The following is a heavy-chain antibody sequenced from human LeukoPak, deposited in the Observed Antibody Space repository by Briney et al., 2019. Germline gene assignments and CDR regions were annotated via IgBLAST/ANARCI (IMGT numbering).Heavy chain of an antibody. CDR1: GGSISSYY. Sequence: SETLSLACTVSGGSISSYYWSWIRQPPGQGLEWIGYIYYSGSTNYNPSLKSQVTISVDTSRNQFSLKLSSVTAADTTVYYCARGSKEFDYWGQGILVTVSS. V-gene: IGHV4-59*01. D-gene: IGHD2-2*01. J-gene: IGHJ4*02. CDR2: IYYSGST. CDR3: ARGSKEFDY.